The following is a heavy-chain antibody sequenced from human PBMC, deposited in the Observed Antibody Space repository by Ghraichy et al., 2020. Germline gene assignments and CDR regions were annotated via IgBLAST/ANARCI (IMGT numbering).Heavy chain of an antibody. CDR3: ARGRVQLGYDY. V-gene: IGHV1-2*04. J-gene: IGHJ4*02. D-gene: IGHD5-12*01. Sequence: ASVKVSCKASGYTFTDYYMHWVRQAPGQGLEWMGWINPNSGGTNYAQKFQGWVTMTRDTSISTASMELSRLKSDDTAVYYCARGRVQLGYDYWGQGTLVTVSS. CDR2: INPNSGGT. CDR1: GYTFTDYY.